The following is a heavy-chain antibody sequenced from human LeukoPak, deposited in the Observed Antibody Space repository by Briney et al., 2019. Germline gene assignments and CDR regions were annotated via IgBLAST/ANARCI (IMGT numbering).Heavy chain of an antibody. V-gene: IGHV4-4*07. D-gene: IGHD3-22*01. CDR1: GGSISSYY. CDR3: ARSPQSSYYDSSGYYPSYYYYMDV. J-gene: IGHJ6*03. CDR2: IYTSGST. Sequence: SETLSLTCTVSGGSISSYYWSWIRQPAGKGLEWIGRIYTSGSTNYNPSLKSRVTMSVDTSKNQFSLKLSSVTAADTAVYYCARSPQSSYYDSSGYYPSYYYYMDVWGKGTTVTVSS.